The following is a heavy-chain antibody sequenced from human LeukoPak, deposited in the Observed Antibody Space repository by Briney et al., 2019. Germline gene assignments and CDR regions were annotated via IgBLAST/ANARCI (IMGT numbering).Heavy chain of an antibody. V-gene: IGHV3-21*01. CDR3: ARAGTEMRYCSSTSCSYWFDP. J-gene: IGHJ5*02. CDR2: ISSSSSYI. Sequence: KSGGSLRLSCAASGFTFSSYSMNWVRQAPGKGLEWVSSISSSSSYIYYADSVKGRFTISRDNAKNSLYLQMNSLRAEDTAVYYCARAGTEMRYCSSTSCSYWFDPWGQGTLVTVSS. D-gene: IGHD2-2*01. CDR1: GFTFSSYS.